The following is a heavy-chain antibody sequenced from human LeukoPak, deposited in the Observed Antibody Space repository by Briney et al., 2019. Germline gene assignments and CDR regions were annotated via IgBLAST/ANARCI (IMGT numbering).Heavy chain of an antibody. CDR2: INHSGKT. Sequence: SETLSLTCAVSGGSFSGYYWSWVRQAPGKGLEWLGEINHSGKTKYNPSPKSRGTISVDTTKNQIYWRRNYVPPADTAVYYCARPTMRDGYNLDYDTWGQGTLLTVSS. D-gene: IGHD5-24*01. V-gene: IGHV4-34*01. CDR3: ARPTMRDGYNLDYDT. J-gene: IGHJ5*02. CDR1: GGSFSGYY.